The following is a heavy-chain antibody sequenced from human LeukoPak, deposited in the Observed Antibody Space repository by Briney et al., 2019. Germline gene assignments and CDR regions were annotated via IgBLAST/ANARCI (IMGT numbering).Heavy chain of an antibody. CDR1: GFTFSSYS. J-gene: IGHJ5*02. Sequence: HPGGSLRLSCAASGFTFSSYSMNWVRQAPGKGLEWVSYISSSSSTIYYADSVKGRFTISRDNAKNSLYLQMNSLRAEDTAVYYCARLDAYYYDSSGYYGVDPWGQGILVTVSS. CDR2: ISSSSSTI. V-gene: IGHV3-48*01. CDR3: ARLDAYYYDSSGYYGVDP. D-gene: IGHD3-22*01.